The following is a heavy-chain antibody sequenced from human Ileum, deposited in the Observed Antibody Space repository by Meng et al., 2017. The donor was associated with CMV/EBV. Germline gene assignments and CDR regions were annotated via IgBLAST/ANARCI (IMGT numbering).Heavy chain of an antibody. V-gene: IGHV3-7*01. CDR2: INQYGGEI. Sequence: GESLKISCAASGFTFSSYWLSWVRQAPGRGLEWVANINQYGGEIYYVDSVKGRFTISRDNAKNSLYLQMDSLRDDDTAVYYCARDGAAGFYGSGSYFFDYWGRGTLVTVSS. J-gene: IGHJ4*02. D-gene: IGHD3-10*01. CDR1: GFTFSSYW. CDR3: ARDGAAGFYGSGSYFFDY.